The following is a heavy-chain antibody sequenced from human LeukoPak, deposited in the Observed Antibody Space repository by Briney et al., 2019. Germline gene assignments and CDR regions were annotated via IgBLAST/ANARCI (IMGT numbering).Heavy chain of an antibody. J-gene: IGHJ4*02. CDR1: GFTFDDYA. CDR2: ISWYSGSI. Sequence: GRSLRLSCAASGFTFDDYAMHWVRQAPGKGLEWVSGISWYSGSIGYADSVKGRFTISRDNAKNSLYLQMNSLRAEDTAVYYCASDSSTVTKYYFDYWGQGTLVTVSS. D-gene: IGHD4-11*01. CDR3: ASDSSTVTKYYFDY. V-gene: IGHV3-9*01.